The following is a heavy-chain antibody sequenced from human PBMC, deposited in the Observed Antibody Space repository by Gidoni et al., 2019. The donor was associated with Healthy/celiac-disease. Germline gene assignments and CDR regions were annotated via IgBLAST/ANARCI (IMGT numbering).Heavy chain of an antibody. Sequence: EVQLVESGGGLVQPGGSLRLSFAASGFTVSSNYMSWVRQAPGKGLEWVSVIYSGGSTYYADSVKGRFTISRDNSKNTLYLQMNSLRAEDTAVYYCACTIFGNPWAFDIWGQGTMVTVSS. CDR3: ACTIFGNPWAFDI. V-gene: IGHV3-66*02. D-gene: IGHD3-3*01. J-gene: IGHJ3*02. CDR2: IYSGGST. CDR1: GFTVSSNY.